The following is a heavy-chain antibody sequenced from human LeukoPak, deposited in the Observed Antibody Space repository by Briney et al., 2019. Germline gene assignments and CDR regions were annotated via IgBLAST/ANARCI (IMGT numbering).Heavy chain of an antibody. D-gene: IGHD4-23*01. CDR1: GFSLSTREVG. Sequence: SGPTLVKPTQTLTLTCTFSGFSLSTREVGAGWIRQPPGKALELLALIYWDDDKRYSRSLKNKLTITQDTSKNQVVLTMTNMDPMDTATYYCAHIRGVVTFDCWGEGSLVAVSS. J-gene: IGHJ5*01. CDR3: AHIRGVVTFDC. CDR2: IYWDDDK. V-gene: IGHV2-5*02.